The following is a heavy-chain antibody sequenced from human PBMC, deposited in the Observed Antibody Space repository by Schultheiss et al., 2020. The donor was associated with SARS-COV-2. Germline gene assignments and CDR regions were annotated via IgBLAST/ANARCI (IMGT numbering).Heavy chain of an antibody. CDR3: AKTKRRLAAADPFDY. D-gene: IGHD6-13*01. CDR2: ISSSGSTI. CDR1: GFTFSSYS. J-gene: IGHJ4*02. V-gene: IGHV3-48*04. Sequence: GGSLRLSCAASGFTFSSYSMNWVRQAPGKGLEWVSYISSSGSTIYYADSVKGRFTISRDNAKNSLYLQMNSLRAEDTAVYYCAKTKRRLAAADPFDYWGQGTLVTVSS.